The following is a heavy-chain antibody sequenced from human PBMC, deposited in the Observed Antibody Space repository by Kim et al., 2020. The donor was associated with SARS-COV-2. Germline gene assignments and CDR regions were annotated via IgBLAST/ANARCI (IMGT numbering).Heavy chain of an antibody. CDR2: ISWNSGSI. Sequence: GGSLILSCAASGFTFDDYAMHWVRQAPGKGLEWVSGISWNSGSIGYADSVKGRFTISRDNAKNSLYLQMNSLRAEDTALYYCAKDAEMATILDRTYAFDIWGQGTMVTVSS. CDR1: GFTFDDYA. J-gene: IGHJ3*02. V-gene: IGHV3-9*01. CDR3: AKDAEMATILDRTYAFDI. D-gene: IGHD5-12*01.